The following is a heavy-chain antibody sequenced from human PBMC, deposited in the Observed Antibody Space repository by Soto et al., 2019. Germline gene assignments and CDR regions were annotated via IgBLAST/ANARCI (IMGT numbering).Heavy chain of an antibody. CDR1: GGSISSYY. CDR2: IFYSWST. J-gene: IGHJ4*02. D-gene: IGHD4-17*01. V-gene: IGHV4-59*08. Sequence: QVQLQESGPGLVKPSETLSLTCTVSGGSISSYYWSWIRQPPGKGLEWIGCIFYSWSTNYNPSLKSRVTISLDTSKNQSSLKLNSVTAADTAVYSCARAYGDSNYFVYWGQGTLVTVSS. CDR3: ARAYGDSNYFVY.